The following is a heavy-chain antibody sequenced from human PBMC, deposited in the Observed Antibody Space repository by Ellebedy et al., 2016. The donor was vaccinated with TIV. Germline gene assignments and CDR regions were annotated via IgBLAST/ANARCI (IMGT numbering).Heavy chain of an antibody. CDR2: IKQEGSEK. J-gene: IGHJ4*02. CDR1: GFIFSSYW. CDR3: ARFRWPAD. Sequence: GESLKISCAASGFIFSSYWMSWVRQAPGKGLEWVVNIKQEGSEKYYVDSVKGRVTISRDNAHNSLYLQMNSLRAEDTAVYSCARFRWPADWGQGTLVTVSS. V-gene: IGHV3-7*03. D-gene: IGHD4-23*01.